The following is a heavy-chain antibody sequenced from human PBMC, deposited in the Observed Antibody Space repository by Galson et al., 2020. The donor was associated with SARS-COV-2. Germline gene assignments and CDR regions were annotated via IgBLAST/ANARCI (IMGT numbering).Heavy chain of an antibody. Sequence: GGSLRLSCAASGLTFSNAWMSWDRQAPGKGLEWVGRIKSKTDEGTTDYAAPVKGRFTISRDDSTNTLYLQMNSLKTEDTAVYYCTTESFREFPDYYYYGMDVWGQGTTVTVPS. CDR2: IKSKTDEGTT. CDR1: GLTFSNAW. V-gene: IGHV3-15*01. CDR3: TTESFREFPDYYYYGMDV. J-gene: IGHJ6*02. D-gene: IGHD3-10*01.